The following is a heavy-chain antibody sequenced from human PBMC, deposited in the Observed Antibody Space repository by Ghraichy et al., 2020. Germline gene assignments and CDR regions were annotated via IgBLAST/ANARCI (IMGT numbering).Heavy chain of an antibody. D-gene: IGHD3-10*01. V-gene: IGHV3-66*02. CDR1: GFTVSSNY. J-gene: IGHJ3*02. CDR3: ARLGGSGSYYAFDI. CDR2: IYSGGST. Sequence: GSLRLSCAASGFTVSSNYMSWVRQAPGKGLEWVSVIYSGGSTYYADSVKGRFTISRDNSKNTLYLQMNSLRAEDTAVYYCARLGGSGSYYAFDIWGQGTMVTVSS.